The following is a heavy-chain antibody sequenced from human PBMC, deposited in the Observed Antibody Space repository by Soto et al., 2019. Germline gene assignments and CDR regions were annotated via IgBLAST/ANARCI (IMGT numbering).Heavy chain of an antibody. CDR1: SGSFSGYY. V-gene: IGHV4-34*01. CDR2: INHSGST. J-gene: IGHJ4*02. CDR3: ARDKITCLFDY. D-gene: IGHD3-10*01. Sequence: QVQLQQWGAGLLKPSETLSLTCAVYSGSFSGYYWTWIRQPPGTGLEWIGEINHSGSTNYNPSLKSRVTISVDTSKNQFSLKLTSVTAADTAVYYCARDKITCLFDYWGQGTLVTVSS.